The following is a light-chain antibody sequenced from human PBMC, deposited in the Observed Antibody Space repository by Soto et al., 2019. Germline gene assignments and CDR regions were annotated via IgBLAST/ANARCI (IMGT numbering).Light chain of an antibody. Sequence: EIVMTQCPSTLSVSAWERSTLSFMASQSVRSNLAWYQQKPGQAPRLLIYGASTRATGIPARFSGSGSGTEFTLTISSLQSEDFAVYYCQQYNNWPPITLGQGTRLEIK. CDR2: GAS. CDR1: QSVRSN. J-gene: IGKJ5*01. V-gene: IGKV3-15*01. CDR3: QQYNNWPPIT.